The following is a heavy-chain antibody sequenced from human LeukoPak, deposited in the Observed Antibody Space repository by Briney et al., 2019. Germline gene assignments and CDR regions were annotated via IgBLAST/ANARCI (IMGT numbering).Heavy chain of an antibody. CDR2: ISDSGGKT. J-gene: IGHJ4*02. CDR3: AARAGGFRHFDY. Sequence: GGSLRLSCAASGFTFSTYAMSWVRQAPGKGLEWVSGISDSGGKTDYVDSVKGRFTVSRNNSKNTVYLQMNSLRAEDTAVYYCAARAGGFRHFDYWGQGTLVTVSS. CDR1: GFTFSTYA. D-gene: IGHD3-10*01. V-gene: IGHV3-23*01.